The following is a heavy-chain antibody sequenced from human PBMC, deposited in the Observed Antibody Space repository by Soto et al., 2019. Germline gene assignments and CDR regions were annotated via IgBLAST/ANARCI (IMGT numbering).Heavy chain of an antibody. D-gene: IGHD6-13*01. CDR1: GFTFSSYV. CDR2: ISGSGGST. CDR3: AKDGPTDYSSSWLGY. V-gene: IGHV3-23*01. Sequence: EVQLLESGGGLVQPGGSLRLSCAASGFTFSSYVMSWVRQAPGKGLEWVSGISGSGGSTYYADSVKGRFTISRDNSKNTLYLQVNSLRAEDTAVYYCAKDGPTDYSSSWLGYWGQGTLVTVSS. J-gene: IGHJ4*02.